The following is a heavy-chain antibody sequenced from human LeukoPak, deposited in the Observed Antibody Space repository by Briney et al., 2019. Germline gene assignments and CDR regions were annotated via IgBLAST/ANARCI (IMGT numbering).Heavy chain of an antibody. CDR1: GFTFSSYG. V-gene: IGHV3-30*03. CDR2: ISYDGSNK. CDR3: ARGGDFAVPAPLGIDAFDI. D-gene: IGHD2-2*01. J-gene: IGHJ3*02. Sequence: QSGGSLRLSCAASGFTFSSYGMHWVRQAPGKGLEWVAVISYDGSNKYYADSVKGRFTISRDNSKNTLYLQMNSLRAEDTAVYYCARGGDFAVPAPLGIDAFDIWGQGTMVTVSS.